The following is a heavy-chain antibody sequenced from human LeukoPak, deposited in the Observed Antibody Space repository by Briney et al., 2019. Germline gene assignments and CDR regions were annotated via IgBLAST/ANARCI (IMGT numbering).Heavy chain of an antibody. J-gene: IGHJ4*02. CDR3: ARDLYPVLRYFDWFGVPDY. CDR1: GYTFTGYY. CDR2: INPNSGGT. V-gene: IGHV1-2*02. D-gene: IGHD3-9*01. Sequence: ASVKVSCKASGYTFTGYYMHWVRQAPGQGLEWMGWINPNSGGTNYAQKFQGRVTMTRDTSISTAYMELSRLRSDDTAVYYCARDLYPVLRYFDWFGVPDYWGQGTLVTVSS.